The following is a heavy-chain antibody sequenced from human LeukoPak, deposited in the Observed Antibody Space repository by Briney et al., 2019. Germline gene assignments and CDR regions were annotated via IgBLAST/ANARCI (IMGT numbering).Heavy chain of an antibody. CDR2: IYSGGST. Sequence: GGSLRLSCAASGFTVSSNYMSWVRQAPGKGLEWVSVIYSGGSTYYADSVKGRLTISRDNSKNTLYLQMNSLRAEDTAVYYCARGSVAAQRYGMDVWGQGTTVTVSS. CDR3: ARGSVAAQRYGMDV. V-gene: IGHV3-53*01. CDR1: GFTVSSNY. J-gene: IGHJ6*02. D-gene: IGHD2-15*01.